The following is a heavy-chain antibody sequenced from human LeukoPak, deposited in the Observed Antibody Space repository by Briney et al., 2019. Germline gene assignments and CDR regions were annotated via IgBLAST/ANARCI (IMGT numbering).Heavy chain of an antibody. D-gene: IGHD3-10*01. CDR1: GFTFSSYT. CDR3: ARSGRPGTYHQLRYNWFDP. CDR2: ISSSSSYI. J-gene: IGHJ5*02. Sequence: GGSLRLSCAASGFTFSSYTMNWVRQAPGKGLEWVSSISSSSSYIYYADSVKGRFTISRDNAKNSLYLQMNSLRGEDTAVYDCARSGRPGTYHQLRYNWFDPWGQGTLVTVSS. V-gene: IGHV3-21*01.